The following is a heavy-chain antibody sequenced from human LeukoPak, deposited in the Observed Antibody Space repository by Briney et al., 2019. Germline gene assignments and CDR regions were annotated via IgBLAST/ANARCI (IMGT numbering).Heavy chain of an antibody. CDR3: ARGGGLDV. J-gene: IGHJ6*02. Sequence: GGSLRLSCAASGFTYSSYAMHWVRQAPGKGLEWVASINHNGNVNYYVDSVKGRFTISRDNAKNSLYLQMSNLRAEDTAVYFCARGGGLDVWGQGATVTVSS. D-gene: IGHD3-16*01. CDR2: INHNGNVN. CDR1: GFTYSSYA. V-gene: IGHV3-7*03.